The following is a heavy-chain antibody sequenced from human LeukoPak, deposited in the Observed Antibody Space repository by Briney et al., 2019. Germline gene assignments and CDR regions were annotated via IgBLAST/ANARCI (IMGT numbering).Heavy chain of an antibody. V-gene: IGHV1-69*05. CDR2: IIPIFGTA. Sequence: SVKVSCKASGGTFSSYAISWVRQAPGQGLEWMGGIIPIFGTANYAQKLQGRVTMTTDTSTSTAYMELRSLRSDDTAVYYCARDLTTPHWFDPWGQGTLVTVSS. J-gene: IGHJ5*02. CDR3: ARDLTTPHWFDP. D-gene: IGHD1-1*01. CDR1: GGTFSSYA.